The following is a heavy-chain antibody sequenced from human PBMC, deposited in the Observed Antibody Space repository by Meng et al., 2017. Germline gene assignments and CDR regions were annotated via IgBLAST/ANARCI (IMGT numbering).Heavy chain of an antibody. J-gene: IGHJ4*02. D-gene: IGHD1-26*01. CDR1: GGGFSGYA. V-gene: IGHV7-4-1*02. CDR2: INTNTGNP. Sequence: QGELGQSVAGVKRAGSSVRVSGRACGGGFSGYARNWERQAPGQGLEWMGWINTNTGNPTYAQGFTGRFVFSLDTSVSTAYLQISSLKAEDTAVYYCARENRWEPPDYWGQGTLVTVSS. CDR3: ARENRWEPPDY.